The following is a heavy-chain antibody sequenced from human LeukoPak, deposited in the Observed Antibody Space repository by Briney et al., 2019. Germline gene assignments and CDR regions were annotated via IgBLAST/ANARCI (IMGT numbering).Heavy chain of an antibody. V-gene: IGHV3-74*01. CDR1: GFTFSSYW. D-gene: IGHD5-18*01. J-gene: IGHJ4*02. Sequence: GGSLRLSCAASGFTFSSYWMHWVRQAPGKGLVWVSRINSDGSSTSYADSVKGRFTISRDNAKNTLYLQMNSLRAEDTAVYYCAKALVVYSYGFDYWGQGTLVTVSS. CDR3: AKALVVYSYGFDY. CDR2: INSDGSST.